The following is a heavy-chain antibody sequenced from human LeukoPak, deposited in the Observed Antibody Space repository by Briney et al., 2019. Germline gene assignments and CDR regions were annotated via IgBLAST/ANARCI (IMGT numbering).Heavy chain of an antibody. CDR2: IYWEDDK. Sequence: SGPTLVKPTQTLTLTCTSSGFSLSTRGVGVGWIRQPPGKALEWLALIYWEDDKRYSPSLKSRPTITKDTSKNHVVLTMTNMDPVDTATYYCAHRDSSWGLFDYWGQGTLVTVSS. D-gene: IGHD6-13*01. V-gene: IGHV2-5*02. CDR1: GFSLSTRGVG. CDR3: AHRDSSWGLFDY. J-gene: IGHJ4*02.